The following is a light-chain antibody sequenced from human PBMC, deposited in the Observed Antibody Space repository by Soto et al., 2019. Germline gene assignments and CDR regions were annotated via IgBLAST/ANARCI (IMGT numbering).Light chain of an antibody. J-gene: IGKJ3*01. CDR3: QHFYDYPHS. V-gene: IGKV1-39*01. CDR2: AAS. CDR1: QSISSY. Sequence: DIQMTQSPASLSASVGDRVTITCRASQSISSYLNWYQQKPGKAPKLLIYAASSLQSGVPTRFSGSGSGTNFTITISSLQPEDFATYYCQHFYDYPHSFGPGTKVDIK.